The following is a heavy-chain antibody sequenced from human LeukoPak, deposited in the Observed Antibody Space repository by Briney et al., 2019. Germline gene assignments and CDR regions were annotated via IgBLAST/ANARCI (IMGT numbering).Heavy chain of an antibody. Sequence: ESGPTLVNPTQTLTLTCTFSGFSLSTSGVGVGWIRQPPGKALEWLALIYWSDDKRYSPSLKSRLTITKDTSKNQVVLTMTNMDPVDTATYYCAHVMHYDFRSGYMFDYWGQGTLVTVSS. D-gene: IGHD3-3*01. CDR1: GFSLSTSGVG. CDR2: IYWSDDK. V-gene: IGHV2-5*01. CDR3: AHVMHYDFRSGYMFDY. J-gene: IGHJ4*02.